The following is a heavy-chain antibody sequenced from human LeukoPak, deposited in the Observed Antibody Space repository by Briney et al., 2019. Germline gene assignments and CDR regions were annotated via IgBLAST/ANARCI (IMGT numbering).Heavy chain of an antibody. CDR2: INTNTGNP. J-gene: IGHJ6*03. D-gene: IGHD3-22*01. CDR1: GYTFTSYA. V-gene: IGHV7-4-1*02. Sequence: ASVKVSCKASGYTFTSYAMNWVRQAPGQGLEWMGWINTNTGNPTYAQGFTGRFVFSLDTSVSTAYLQISSLKAEDTAVYYCARMTSSGYYYYYYMDVWGKGTTVTISS. CDR3: ARMTSSGYYYYYYMDV.